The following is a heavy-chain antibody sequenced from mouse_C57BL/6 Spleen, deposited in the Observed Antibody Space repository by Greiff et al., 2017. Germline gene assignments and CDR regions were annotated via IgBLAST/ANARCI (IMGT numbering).Heavy chain of an antibody. Sequence: DVMLVESGGGLVQPGESLKLSCESNEYEFPSHDMSWVRKTPEKRLELVAAINSDGGSTYYPDTMERRFIISRDTTKKTLYLQMSSLRSEDTALXYCARRGNSYWYFDVWGTGTTVTVSS. D-gene: IGHD2-1*01. CDR2: INSDGGST. J-gene: IGHJ1*03. CDR3: ARRGNSYWYFDV. CDR1: EYEFPSHD. V-gene: IGHV5-2*03.